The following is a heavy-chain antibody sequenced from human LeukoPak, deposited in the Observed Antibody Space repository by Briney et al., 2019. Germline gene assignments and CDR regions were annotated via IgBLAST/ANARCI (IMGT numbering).Heavy chain of an antibody. CDR2: IYGGGDT. D-gene: IGHD2-21*01. J-gene: IGHJ6*02. CDR3: AREGPYYGMDV. V-gene: IGHV3-53*01. Sequence: GGSLRLSCAASGFPFSSYSMTWVRQAPGKGLEWVSTIYGGGDTYYEDSVKGRFTISRDNSRNTLHLQLNSLRVEDTAQYYCAREGPYYGMDVWGQGTTVTVS. CDR1: GFPFSSYS.